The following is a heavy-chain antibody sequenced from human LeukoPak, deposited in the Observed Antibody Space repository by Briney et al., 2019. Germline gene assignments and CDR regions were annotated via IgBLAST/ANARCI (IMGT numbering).Heavy chain of an antibody. J-gene: IGHJ4*02. Sequence: GGSLRLSCAASGFTFSNAWMSWVRQAPGKGLEWVSAISSSGDYKYYGDSMKGRFTISRDNVKNSVFLQMDRLRAEDTAIYYCARGRSEWITSAFDYWGQGTLVTVSS. CDR1: GFTFSNAW. CDR2: ISSSGDYK. V-gene: IGHV3-21*01. D-gene: IGHD3-16*01. CDR3: ARGRSEWITSAFDY.